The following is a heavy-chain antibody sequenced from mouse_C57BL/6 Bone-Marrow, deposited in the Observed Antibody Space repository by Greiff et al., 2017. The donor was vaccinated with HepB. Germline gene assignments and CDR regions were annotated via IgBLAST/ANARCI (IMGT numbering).Heavy chain of an antibody. CDR2: IDPSDSYI. CDR3: ASRASLLPWFAL. J-gene: IGHJ3*01. CDR1: GYTFTSYW. Sequence: QVQLQQPGAEFVKPGASVKLSCKASGYTFTSYWMQWVKQRPGQGLEWIGEIDPSDSYINYNQKFKGKATLTVDTSASTAYMQLSRLTSEDSAVYYGASRASLLPWFALGGQGTGVTVSA. D-gene: IGHD3-1*01. V-gene: IGHV1-50*01.